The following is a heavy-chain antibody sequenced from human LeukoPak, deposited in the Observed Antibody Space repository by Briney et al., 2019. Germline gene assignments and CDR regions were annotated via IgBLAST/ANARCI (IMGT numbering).Heavy chain of an antibody. V-gene: IGHV3-23*01. Sequence: GGSLRLSCAASGFSFNVYAMSWVRQSPGKGLEWVSLISTSGGNTYYADSVKGRFTISRDTPKNTLYLQMNSLRVEDTALYYCAKRLAAADTSSAFDIWGQGTMVTVSS. CDR1: GFSFNVYA. J-gene: IGHJ3*02. CDR3: AKRLAAADTSSAFDI. CDR2: ISTSGGNT. D-gene: IGHD6-13*01.